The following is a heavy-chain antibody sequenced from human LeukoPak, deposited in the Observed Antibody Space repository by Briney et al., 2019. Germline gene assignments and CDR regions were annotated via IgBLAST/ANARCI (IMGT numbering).Heavy chain of an antibody. D-gene: IGHD3-22*01. Sequence: KASETLSLTCTVSGGSISSSSYYWGWIRRPPGKGLEWIGSIYYSGSTYYNPSLKSRVTISVDTSKNQFSLKLSSVTAADTAVYYCAREGPPGGYDSSGYGAFDIWGQGTMVTVSS. J-gene: IGHJ3*02. CDR1: GGSISSSSYY. CDR2: IYYSGST. V-gene: IGHV4-39*07. CDR3: AREGPPGGYDSSGYGAFDI.